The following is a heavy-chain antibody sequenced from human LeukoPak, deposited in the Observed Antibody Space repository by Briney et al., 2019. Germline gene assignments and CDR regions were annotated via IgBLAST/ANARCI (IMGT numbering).Heavy chain of an antibody. J-gene: IGHJ4*02. Sequence: GESLKISCKGSGYSFTSYLIGWVRQMPGKGLEWMGIIYPGDSDTRYSPSFQGQVTISDDKSINTAYLQWSSLKASDTAMYYCARSYDSSGYYFDYWGQGTLVTVSS. D-gene: IGHD3-22*01. V-gene: IGHV5-51*01. CDR3: ARSYDSSGYYFDY. CDR1: GYSFTSYL. CDR2: IYPGDSDT.